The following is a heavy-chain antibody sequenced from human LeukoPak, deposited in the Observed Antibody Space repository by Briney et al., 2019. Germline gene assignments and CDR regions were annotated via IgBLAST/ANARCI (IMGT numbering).Heavy chain of an antibody. Sequence: SETLSLTCTVSGGSINTYYYSWIRQPPGKGLEWIGYIYDSGSTKYNPSLKSRVTISVDTSKNQFSLKLSSVTAADTAVYYCARGKVVVVVAAPPDYWGQGTLVTVSS. D-gene: IGHD2-15*01. J-gene: IGHJ4*02. CDR1: GGSINTYY. CDR3: ARGKVVVVVAAPPDY. V-gene: IGHV4-59*12. CDR2: IYDSGST.